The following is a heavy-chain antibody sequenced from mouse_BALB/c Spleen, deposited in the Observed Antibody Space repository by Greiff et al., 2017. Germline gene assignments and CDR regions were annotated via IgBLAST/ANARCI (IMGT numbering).Heavy chain of an antibody. CDR2: ISSGGST. V-gene: IGHV5-6-5*01. CDR1: GFTFSSYA. J-gene: IGHJ3*01. CDR3: ARGQGTTPTGFAY. Sequence: EVMLVESGGGLVKPGGSLKLSCAASGFTFSSYAMSWVRQTPEKRLEWVASISSGGSTYYPDSVKGRFTISRDNARNILYLQMSSLRSEDTAMYYCARGQGTTPTGFAYWGQGTLVTVSA. D-gene: IGHD1-2*01.